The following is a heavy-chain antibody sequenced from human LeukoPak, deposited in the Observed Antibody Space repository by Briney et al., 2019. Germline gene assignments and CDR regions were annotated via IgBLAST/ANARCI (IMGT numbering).Heavy chain of an antibody. Sequence: HPGGSLRLSCAASGFTFSSSAMSWVRQVPGKGLEWVSYITRSSSAKFYADSVKGRFTISRDNAENLLYLQMNSLRAEDTAVYYCTRDQEGSDYWGQGTLVTVSS. CDR2: ITRSSSAK. CDR1: GFTFSSSA. V-gene: IGHV3-48*01. J-gene: IGHJ4*02. CDR3: TRDQEGSDY.